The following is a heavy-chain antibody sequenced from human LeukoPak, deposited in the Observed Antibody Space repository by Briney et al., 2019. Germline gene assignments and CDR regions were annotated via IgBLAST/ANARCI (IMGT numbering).Heavy chain of an antibody. Sequence: SVKVSCKASGGTFSSYAISWVRQAPGQGLEWMGGIIPIFGTANYAQKFQGRVTITRGTSASTAYMELSSLRSEDTAVYYCAREDSSGWLTFDYWGQGTLVTVSS. D-gene: IGHD6-19*01. V-gene: IGHV1-69*05. J-gene: IGHJ4*02. CDR2: IIPIFGTA. CDR3: AREDSSGWLTFDY. CDR1: GGTFSSYA.